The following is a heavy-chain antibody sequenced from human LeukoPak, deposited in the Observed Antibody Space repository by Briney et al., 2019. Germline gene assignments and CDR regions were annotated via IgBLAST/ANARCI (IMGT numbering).Heavy chain of an antibody. Sequence: SETLSLTCSVSGGSISNYYWSWIRQLPGQGLEWIGHVSDTGKTNYNPSLRGRVTISVDTSKNQFSLTLSYVTATDTAVYYCARQGIVVTNPLDYWGQGTLATVSS. V-gene: IGHV4-59*08. CDR2: VSDTGKT. CDR3: ARQGIVVTNPLDY. J-gene: IGHJ4*02. D-gene: IGHD3-22*01. CDR1: GGSISNYY.